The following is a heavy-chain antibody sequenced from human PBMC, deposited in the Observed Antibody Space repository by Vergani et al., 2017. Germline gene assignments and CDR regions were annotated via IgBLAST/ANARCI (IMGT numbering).Heavy chain of an antibody. CDR2: IKQDGSEK. CDR3: ARVSRFNIATAGPSFYFDC. V-gene: IGHV3-7*03. D-gene: IGHD6-13*01. J-gene: IGHJ4*02. CDR1: GFTFSSFW. Sequence: EVQLVESGGVLVQPGGSLRLSCAASGFTFSSFWMGWVRQAPGKGLEWVANIKQDGSEKYYVDSVKGRFTISRDNAKNSLFLQMNSLRDGDTAVYYCARVSRFNIATAGPSFYFDCWGQGTLVTVSS.